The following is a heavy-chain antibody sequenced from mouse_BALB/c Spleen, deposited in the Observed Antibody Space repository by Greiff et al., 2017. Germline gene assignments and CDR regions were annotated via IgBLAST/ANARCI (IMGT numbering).Heavy chain of an antibody. D-gene: IGHD1-2*01. Sequence: QVQLQQSGAELVKPGASVKLSCKASGYTFTSYYMYWVKQRPGQGLEWIGEINPSNGGTNFNEKFKSKATLTVDKSSSTAYMQLSSLTSEDSAVYYCTRGGRLLFYWYFDVWGAGTTVTVSS. J-gene: IGHJ1*01. CDR2: INPSNGGT. V-gene: IGHV1S81*02. CDR3: TRGGRLLFYWYFDV. CDR1: GYTFTSYY.